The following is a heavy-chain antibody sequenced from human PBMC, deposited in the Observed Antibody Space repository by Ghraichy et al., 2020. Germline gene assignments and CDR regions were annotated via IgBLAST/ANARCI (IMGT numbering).Heavy chain of an antibody. D-gene: IGHD3-22*01. CDR2: INHSGST. CDR1: GGSFSGYY. Sequence: ETLSLTCAVYGGSFSGYYWSWIRQPPGKGLEWIGEINHSGSTNYNPSLKSRVTISVDTSKNQFSLKLSSVTAADTAVYYCARGRMAGYYYDSSGYYDFDYWGQGTLVTVSS. CDR3: ARGRMAGYYYDSSGYYDFDY. V-gene: IGHV4-34*01. J-gene: IGHJ4*02.